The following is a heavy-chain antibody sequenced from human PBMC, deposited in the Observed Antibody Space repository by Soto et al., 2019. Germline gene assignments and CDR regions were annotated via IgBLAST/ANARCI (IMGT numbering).Heavy chain of an antibody. CDR3: ARYLGFGSSGYPKEVGWFDP. J-gene: IGHJ5*02. CDR2: INAGNGNT. D-gene: IGHD3-22*01. CDR1: GYTFTSYA. Sequence: GASVKVSCKASGYTFTSYAMHWVRQAPGQRLEWMGWINAGNGNTKYSQKFQGRVTITRDTSASTAYMELSSLRSEDTAVYYFARYLGFGSSGYPKEVGWFDPWGQGSLVTVSS. V-gene: IGHV1-3*01.